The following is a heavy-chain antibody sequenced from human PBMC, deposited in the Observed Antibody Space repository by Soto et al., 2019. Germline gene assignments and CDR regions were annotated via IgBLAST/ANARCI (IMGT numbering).Heavy chain of an antibody. J-gene: IGHJ4*02. CDR1: GFTFSSYS. CDR3: AKKVNSGSGSQYFDY. CDR2: FRSSGDDGTT. Sequence: GGSLRFSCAASGFTFSSYSMSWVRQAQGKGLEWVSGFRSSGDDGTTYYADSVKGRFTISRDNSKNTLFLQMNSLRAEDTAIYYCAKKVNSGSGSQYFDYWGQGTLVTVSS. D-gene: IGHD3-10*01. V-gene: IGHV3-23*01.